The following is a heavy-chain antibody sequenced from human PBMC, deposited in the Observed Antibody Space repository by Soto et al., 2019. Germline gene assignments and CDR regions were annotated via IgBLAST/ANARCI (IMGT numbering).Heavy chain of an antibody. J-gene: IGHJ6*02. D-gene: IGHD3-22*01. CDR2: IYYSGST. CDR3: AREKYYDSSGYKNYYYYGMDV. CDR1: GGSISSGGYY. V-gene: IGHV4-31*03. Sequence: QVQLQESGPGLVKPSQTLSLTCTVSGGSISSGGYYWSWIRQHPGKGLEWIGYIYYSGSTYYNPSLKSRVTLSVDTAKNQFSLKLSSVTAADTAVYYCAREKYYDSSGYKNYYYYGMDVWGQGTTVTVSS.